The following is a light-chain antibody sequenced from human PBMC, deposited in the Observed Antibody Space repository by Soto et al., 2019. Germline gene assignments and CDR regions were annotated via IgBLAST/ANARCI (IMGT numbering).Light chain of an antibody. CDR2: DAS. J-gene: IGKJ1*01. CDR1: QSVSSNY. CDR3: QQYGSSPPT. V-gene: IGKV3-20*01. Sequence: IVLTQSPDTLSLSPGERATLSCRASQSVSSNYLAWYQQKLGQAPRLLIYDASRRATGIPDRFSGSGSGTDLTLTISRLEPEDFAVYYCQQYGSSPPTFGQGTKVDI.